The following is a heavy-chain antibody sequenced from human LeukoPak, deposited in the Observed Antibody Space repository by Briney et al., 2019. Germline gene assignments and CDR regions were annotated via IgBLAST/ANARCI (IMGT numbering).Heavy chain of an antibody. Sequence: SETLSLTCAVYGGSFSGYYWSWIRQPPGKGLEWIGEINHSGSTNYNPSLKSRVTISVDTSKNQFSLKLSSVTAADTAVYYCARRGMVRGVRDYWGQGTLVTVSS. CDR3: ARRGMVRGVRDY. D-gene: IGHD3-10*01. J-gene: IGHJ4*02. CDR2: INHSGST. CDR1: GGSFSGYY. V-gene: IGHV4-34*01.